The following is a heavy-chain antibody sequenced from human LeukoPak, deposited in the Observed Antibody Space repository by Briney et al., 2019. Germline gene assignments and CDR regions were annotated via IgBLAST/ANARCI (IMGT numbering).Heavy chain of an antibody. Sequence: PSETLSLTCTVPGGSISSSSYYWGWIRQPPGKGLKWIGSIYYSGSTYYNPSLKSRVTISVDTSKNQFSLKLSSVTAADTAVYYCARHFRFLEWPQPNFDYWGQGTLVTVSS. D-gene: IGHD3-3*01. CDR1: GGSISSSSYY. J-gene: IGHJ4*02. CDR2: IYYSGST. V-gene: IGHV4-39*01. CDR3: ARHFRFLEWPQPNFDY.